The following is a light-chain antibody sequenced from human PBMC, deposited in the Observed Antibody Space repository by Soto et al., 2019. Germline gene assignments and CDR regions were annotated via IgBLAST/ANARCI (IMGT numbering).Light chain of an antibody. J-gene: IGLJ2*01. CDR1: SSDVGAYNY. CDR3: SSYTSVSSLVV. Sequence: QSALTQPASVSGSPGQSITISCTGTSSDVGAYNYVSWYQQHPGKAPKLMIYEVSDRPSGVSNRFSGSKSGNTASLTISGLQAEDEADYYCSSYTSVSSLVVFGGGTKLTVL. V-gene: IGLV2-14*01. CDR2: EVS.